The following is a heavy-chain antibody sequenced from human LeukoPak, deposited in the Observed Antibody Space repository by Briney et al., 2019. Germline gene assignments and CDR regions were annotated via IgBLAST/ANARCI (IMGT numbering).Heavy chain of an antibody. CDR3: AKAYSSGWACFDY. D-gene: IGHD6-19*01. J-gene: IGHJ4*02. V-gene: IGHV3-23*01. CDR2: ITGSGGST. Sequence: GASLRLSCTASGFIISNYVMSWVRQAPGKGLEWVSSITGSGGSTYYADSVRGRFTISRDNSKNSLYLQMNSLSAEDTAEYYCAKAYSSGWACFDYWGQGALVTVSA. CDR1: GFIISNYV.